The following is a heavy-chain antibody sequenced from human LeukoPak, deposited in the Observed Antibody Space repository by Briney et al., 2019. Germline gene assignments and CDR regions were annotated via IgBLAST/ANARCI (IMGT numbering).Heavy chain of an antibody. CDR2: ISSSGSTK. CDR3: ARGISAAGDDPFDI. CDR1: GFTFSDYY. Sequence: PGGSLRLSCAASGFTFSDYYMSWIRQAPGKGLEWVSHISSSGSTKYYADSVKGRFTISRDNAKNSLYLQMNSLRAEDTAVYYCARGISAAGDDPFDIWGQGTMVTVSS. J-gene: IGHJ3*02. D-gene: IGHD6-13*01. V-gene: IGHV3-11*04.